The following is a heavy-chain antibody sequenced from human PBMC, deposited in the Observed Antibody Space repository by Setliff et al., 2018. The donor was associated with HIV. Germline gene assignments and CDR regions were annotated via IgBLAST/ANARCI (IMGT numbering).Heavy chain of an antibody. V-gene: IGHV3-7*01. CDR2: IKQDGSEK. Sequence: GGSLRLSCAGSGFTFSSYWMSWVRQAPGKGLEWVANIKQDGSEKYYEESVKGRFTISRDNANNSLYLQMNSLRAEDTAVYYCARGARGYSYGWGQGTLVTVSS. CDR3: ARGARGYSYG. D-gene: IGHD5-18*01. J-gene: IGHJ4*02. CDR1: GFTFSSYW.